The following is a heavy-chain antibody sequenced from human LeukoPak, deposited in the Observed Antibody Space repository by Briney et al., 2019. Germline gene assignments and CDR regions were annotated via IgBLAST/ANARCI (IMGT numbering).Heavy chain of an antibody. J-gene: IGHJ3*02. CDR3: ASGQGPSHWRDPTRDAFDT. CDR2: IRYDGSNK. CDR1: GFTFSSYG. V-gene: IGHV3-30*02. Sequence: GGSLRLSCTASGFTFSSYGMHWVRQAPGKGLEWVAFIRYDGSNKYYADSVKGRFTISRDNSKNTLYLQMNSLRAEDTAVYDCASGQGPSHWRDPTRDAFDTWGQGTMVTVSS. D-gene: IGHD1-1*01.